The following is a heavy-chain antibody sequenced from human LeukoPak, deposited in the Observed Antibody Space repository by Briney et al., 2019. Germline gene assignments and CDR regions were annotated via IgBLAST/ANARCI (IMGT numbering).Heavy chain of an antibody. D-gene: IGHD2-2*01. CDR2: ITNSGGGT. Sequence: GGSLRLSCAASGFTFSSYGMYWVRQAPGKGLEWVPSITNSGGGTYYADSVKGRFTISRDNSKNTLYLQMNSLRAEDTAVYYCAKENCSSTSCYYYFDYWGQGILVTVSS. J-gene: IGHJ4*02. CDR3: AKENCSSTSCYYYFDY. V-gene: IGHV3-23*01. CDR1: GFTFSSYG.